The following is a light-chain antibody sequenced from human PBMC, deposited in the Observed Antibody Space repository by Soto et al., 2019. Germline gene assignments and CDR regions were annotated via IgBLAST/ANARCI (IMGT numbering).Light chain of an antibody. CDR1: QSISSY. V-gene: IGKV1-39*01. J-gene: IGKJ2*01. CDR3: QQSYSTPPVYT. Sequence: DIQMTQSPSSLSASVGDRVTITCRASQSISSYLNWYQQKPGKAPKLLIYAASSLQSGVPSRFSGSGSGTDVTLTISSLQPEDFATYYCQQSYSTPPVYTFGQGTKLEIK. CDR2: AAS.